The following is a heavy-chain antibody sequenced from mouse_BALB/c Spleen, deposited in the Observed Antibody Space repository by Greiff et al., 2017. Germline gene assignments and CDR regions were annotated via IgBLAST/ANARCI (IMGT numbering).Heavy chain of an antibody. V-gene: IGHV5-12-1*01. CDR3: AGDYYGYFDY. J-gene: IGHJ2*01. CDR1: GFAFSSYD. Sequence: EVKLVESGGGLVKPGGSLKLSCAASGFAFSSYDMSWVRQTPEKRLEWVAYISSGGGSTYYPDTVKGRFTISRDNAKNTLYLQMSILKSEDTAMYYCAGDYYGYFDYWGQGTTLTVSS. CDR2: ISSGGGST. D-gene: IGHD1-1*01.